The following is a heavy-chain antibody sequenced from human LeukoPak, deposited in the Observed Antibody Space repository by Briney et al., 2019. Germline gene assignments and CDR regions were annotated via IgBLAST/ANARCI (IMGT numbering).Heavy chain of an antibody. CDR2: ISGNGGGT. D-gene: IGHD1-26*01. V-gene: IGHV3-23*01. J-gene: IGHJ4*02. Sequence: GGSLRLSCAASGFSFSSNSMSWVRQAPGKGLEWVSAISGNGGGTYYAGSVKGRFTISRDDSKNTLYLQMNSLRAEDTAVYYCAISGGYWAWAHWGQGTLVTVSS. CDR3: AISGGYWAWAH. CDR1: GFSFSSNS.